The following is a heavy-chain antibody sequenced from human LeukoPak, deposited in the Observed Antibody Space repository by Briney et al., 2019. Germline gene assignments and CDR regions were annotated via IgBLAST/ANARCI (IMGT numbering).Heavy chain of an antibody. D-gene: IGHD3/OR15-3a*01. CDR2: INLDGTEE. J-gene: IGHJ4*02. CDR1: GFVFSTYW. V-gene: IGHV3-7*01. CDR3: ASGRHDFLH. Sequence: GGSLRLSCAASGFVFSTYWMTCVRQAPGKGLEGVANINLDGTEEHYVDSSLKGRFTISRDNAKNSLYLQMTSLRVEDTAVYYCASGRHDFLHWGQGTLVTVSS.